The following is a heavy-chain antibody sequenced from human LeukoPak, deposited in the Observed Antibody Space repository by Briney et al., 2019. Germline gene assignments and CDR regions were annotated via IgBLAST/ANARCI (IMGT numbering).Heavy chain of an antibody. J-gene: IGHJ6*02. V-gene: IGHV4-59*01. Sequence: PSETLSLTCTVSGGTIGSSYWHWIRQPPGKALEWIGYIYYSGSTAYNPSLKSRVTISVDTSKNQFSLKLTSVTAADTAVYYCARDRYYYYGMDVWGQGTTVTVSS. CDR1: GGTIGSSY. CDR2: IYYSGST. CDR3: ARDRYYYYGMDV.